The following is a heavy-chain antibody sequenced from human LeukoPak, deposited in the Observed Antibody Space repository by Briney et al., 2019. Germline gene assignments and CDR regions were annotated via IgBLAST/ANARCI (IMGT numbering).Heavy chain of an antibody. CDR2: IYSGGST. J-gene: IGHJ4*02. D-gene: IGHD4-23*01. Sequence: GGSLRLSCAASGFTVSSNYMSWVRQAPGKGLEWVSVIYSGGSTYYADSVKGRFTITRDNAKNSQYLQMDSLRAEDTAVYYCASAPLRGGNVYFDAWGQGILVTVSS. CDR3: ASAPLRGGNVYFDA. CDR1: GFTVSSNY. V-gene: IGHV3-53*01.